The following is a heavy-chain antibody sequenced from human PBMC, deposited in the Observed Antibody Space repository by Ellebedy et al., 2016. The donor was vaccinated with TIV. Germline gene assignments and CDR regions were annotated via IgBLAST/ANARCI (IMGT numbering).Heavy chain of an antibody. J-gene: IGHJ6*02. V-gene: IGHV3-53*01. CDR3: ARLLGEMGYYYGMDV. CDR2: IDRSGST. D-gene: IGHD3-10*01. CDR1: GFTVRSNY. Sequence: GGSLRLSCVASGFTVRSNYMSWVRQAPGKGLEWVSLIDRSGSTFYADAVKGRFTISRDNSKNTLYLQMNSLRAEDTAVYYCARLLGEMGYYYGMDVWGQGTTVTVSS.